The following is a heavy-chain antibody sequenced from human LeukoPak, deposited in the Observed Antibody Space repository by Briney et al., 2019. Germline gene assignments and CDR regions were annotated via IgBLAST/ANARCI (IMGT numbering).Heavy chain of an antibody. CDR3: AKYGAGGRYSYGYAYFDY. CDR1: GFTFSSYA. D-gene: IGHD5-18*01. J-gene: IGHJ4*02. Sequence: GGSLRLSCAASGFTFSSYAMSWVRQAPGKGLEWVSAISGSGGSTYYADSVKGGFTISRDNSNHTLYLQMNSLRAEDTAVYYCAKYGAGGRYSYGYAYFDYWGQATLVTVSS. V-gene: IGHV3-23*01. CDR2: ISGSGGST.